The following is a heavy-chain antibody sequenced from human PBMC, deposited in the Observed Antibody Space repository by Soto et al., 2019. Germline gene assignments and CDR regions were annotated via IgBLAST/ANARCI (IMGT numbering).Heavy chain of an antibody. V-gene: IGHV1-2*02. CDR1: GYTFSGYY. J-gene: IGHJ4*02. Sequence: QVQLVQSGAEVKKPGASVKVSCKASGYTFSGYYMHWVRQAPGQGLEWMGWINPKTGDTNYAQKFHGRVTMTRDTSISTAYMELSSLRSVATAVFYCAAEPTEADFAYWGKGTRVAVSS. CDR2: INPKTGDT. CDR3: AAEPTEADFAY.